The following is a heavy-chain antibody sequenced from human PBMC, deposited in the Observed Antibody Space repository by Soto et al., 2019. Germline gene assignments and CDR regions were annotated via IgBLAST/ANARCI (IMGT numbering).Heavy chain of an antibody. D-gene: IGHD6-13*01. V-gene: IGHV4-30-4*01. CDR1: GGSISSGYYY. Sequence: SETLSLTCPVSGGSISSGYYYWSWIRQPPGKGLEWIGYIYYSGSTYYNPSLKSRVTISVDTSKNQFSLKLSSVTAADTAVYYCARERPDGSRLDPWGQGTLVTVSS. J-gene: IGHJ5*02. CDR2: IYYSGST. CDR3: ARERPDGSRLDP.